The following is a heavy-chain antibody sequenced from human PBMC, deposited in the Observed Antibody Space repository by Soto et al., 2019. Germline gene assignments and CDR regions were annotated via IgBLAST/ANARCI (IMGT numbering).Heavy chain of an antibody. V-gene: IGHV3-23*01. CDR2: ISGSGANT. J-gene: IGHJ6*02. Sequence: PGGSLRLSCAASGFSISSDAMSWVRQAPGKGLEWVSGISGSGANTNYADSVKGRFAISIDNSKNTLYLQMSSLRAEDTAVYYCVREEASGSSGLTYYYYYNGMDVWGQGTTVTVS. CDR1: GFSISSDA. D-gene: IGHD3-10*01. CDR3: VREEASGSSGLTYYYYYNGMDV.